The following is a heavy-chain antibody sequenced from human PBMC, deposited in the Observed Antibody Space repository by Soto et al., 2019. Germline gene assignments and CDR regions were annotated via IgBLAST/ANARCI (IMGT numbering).Heavy chain of an antibody. D-gene: IGHD6-13*01. J-gene: IGHJ3*02. CDR2: INAGNGNT. CDR1: GYTFTSYA. V-gene: IGHV1-3*01. CDR3: ARDVDSSSSTPSDAFDI. Sequence: ASVKFSCKASGYTFTSYAMHWVREAPGQRLEWMGWINAGNGNTKYSQKFQGRVTITRDTSARTAYMELSSLRSEDTAVYYCARDVDSSSSTPSDAFDIWGEGTMVTVSS.